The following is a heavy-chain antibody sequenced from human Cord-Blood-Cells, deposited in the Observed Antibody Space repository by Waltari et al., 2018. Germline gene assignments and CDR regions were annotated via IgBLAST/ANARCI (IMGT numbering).Heavy chain of an antibody. J-gene: IGHJ5*02. CDR1: GGSISSSSYY. D-gene: IGHD1-26*01. Sequence: QLQLQESGPGLVKPSETLSLTCTVSGGSISSSSYYWGWIRQPPGRGLEWIGSIYYSGSTYYTPSLKSRVTISVDTSKNQFSLKLSSVTAADTAVYYCARRGIKVGATVGFDPWGQGTLVTVSS. V-gene: IGHV4-39*07. CDR2: IYYSGST. CDR3: ARRGIKVGATVGFDP.